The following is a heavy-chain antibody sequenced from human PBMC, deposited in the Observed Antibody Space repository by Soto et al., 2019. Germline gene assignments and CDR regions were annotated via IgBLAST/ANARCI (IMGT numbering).Heavy chain of an antibody. CDR1: GGSISSSSYY. Sequence: PSETLSLTCTVSGGSISSSSYYWGWIRQPPAKGLEWIGSIYYSGSTYYNPSLKSRVTISVDTSKNQFSLKLSSVTAADTAVYYCARHEYRSQLTNWFDPWGQGTLVTVSS. CDR2: IYYSGST. J-gene: IGHJ5*02. V-gene: IGHV4-39*01. D-gene: IGHD6-6*01. CDR3: ARHEYRSQLTNWFDP.